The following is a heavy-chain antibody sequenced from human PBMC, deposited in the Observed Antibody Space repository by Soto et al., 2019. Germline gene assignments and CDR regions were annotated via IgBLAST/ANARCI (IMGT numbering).Heavy chain of an antibody. CDR3: ARDRSNSPDLLDS. CDR1: GGSIISDEYY. CDR2: VYYTGST. J-gene: IGHJ4*02. Sequence: QVQLQESGPGLVKPSETLSLTCTVSGGSIISDEYYWTWIRQPPGGGLEWIGHVYYTGSTSYSPSLKSRLTISVDTSKNQFSLRLNSVSAADTAVYYCARDRSNSPDLLDSWGRGTLVTVSS. V-gene: IGHV4-30-4*01. D-gene: IGHD1-1*01.